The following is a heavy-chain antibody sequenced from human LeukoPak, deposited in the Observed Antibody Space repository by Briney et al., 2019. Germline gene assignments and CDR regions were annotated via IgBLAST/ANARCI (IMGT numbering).Heavy chain of an antibody. CDR2: IYYSGST. CDR1: GFTFSSYE. V-gene: IGHV4-39*07. D-gene: IGHD1-14*01. J-gene: IGHJ6*03. CDR3: ARVRTRGVYYYYMDV. Sequence: GSLRLSCAASGFTFSSYEMNWVRQPPGKGLEWIGSIYYSGSTYYNPSLKSRVTISVDTSKNQFSLKLSSVTAADTAVYYCARVRTRGVYYYYMDVWGKGTTVTISS.